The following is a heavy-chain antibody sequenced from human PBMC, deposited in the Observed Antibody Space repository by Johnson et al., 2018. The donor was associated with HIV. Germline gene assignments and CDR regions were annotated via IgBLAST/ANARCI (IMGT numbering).Heavy chain of an antibody. CDR1: GFAFNAYG. CDR3: AREFVGYNGFDI. CDR2: ISGSGGST. J-gene: IGHJ3*02. D-gene: IGHD5-24*01. V-gene: IGHV3-NL1*01. Sequence: QVQLVESGGGVVQPGGSLTLSCAASGFAFNAYGMHWVRQAPGKGLEWVSAISGSGGSTYYADSVKGRFTISRDNSKNTLYLQMNSLRAEDTAVYYCAREFVGYNGFDIWGQGTMVTVSS.